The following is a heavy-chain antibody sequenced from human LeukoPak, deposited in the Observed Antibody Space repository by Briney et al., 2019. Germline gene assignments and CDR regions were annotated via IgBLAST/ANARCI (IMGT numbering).Heavy chain of an antibody. J-gene: IGHJ5*02. V-gene: IGHV3-23*01. Sequence: GGSLRLSCAASGFTFSTYAMSWVRQAPGKGLEWVSAISNSGGNTYYADSVKGRFTIPRDNSKNTLYLQMNSLRAEDTAVYYCAKDRGAPRYDNWFDPWGQGTLVTVSS. D-gene: IGHD3-10*01. CDR2: ISNSGGNT. CDR3: AKDRGAPRYDNWFDP. CDR1: GFTFSTYA.